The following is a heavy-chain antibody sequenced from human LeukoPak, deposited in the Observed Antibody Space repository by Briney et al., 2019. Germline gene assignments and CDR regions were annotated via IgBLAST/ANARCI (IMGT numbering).Heavy chain of an antibody. D-gene: IGHD3-10*01. CDR3: ARAKNPYAPGGYYVDY. Sequence: PSETLSLTCTVSGGSISSGGYYWSWIRQPPGKGLEWIGYIYHSGSTYYNPSLKSRVTISVDRSKNQFSLKLSSVTAADTAVYYCARAKNPYAPGGYYVDYWGQGTLVTVSS. J-gene: IGHJ4*02. CDR2: IYHSGST. V-gene: IGHV4-30-2*01. CDR1: GGSISSGGYY.